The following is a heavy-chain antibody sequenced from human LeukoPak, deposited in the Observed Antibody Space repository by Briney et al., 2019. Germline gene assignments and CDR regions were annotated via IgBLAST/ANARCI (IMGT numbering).Heavy chain of an antibody. V-gene: IGHV1-69*13. CDR2: IIPIFGTA. CDR3: ASVKGELPPHLYYFDY. CDR1: GGTFSSYA. J-gene: IGHJ4*02. Sequence: GASVKVSCKASGGTFSSYAISWVRQAPGQGLEWMGGIIPIFGTANYAQKFQGRVTITADESTSTAYMELSSLRSEDTAVYYCASVKGELPPHLYYFDYWGQGTLVTVSS. D-gene: IGHD1-26*01.